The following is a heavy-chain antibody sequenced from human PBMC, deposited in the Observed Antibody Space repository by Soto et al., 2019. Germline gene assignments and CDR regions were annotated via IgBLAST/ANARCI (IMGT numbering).Heavy chain of an antibody. CDR2: IDPSDSYT. D-gene: IGHD1-7*01. J-gene: IGHJ6*02. Sequence: PGESLKISCKGSGYSFTSYWISWVRQMPGKGLEWMGRIDPSDSYTNYSPSFQGHVTISADKSISTAYLQWSSLKASDTAMYYCARFGRTGTTGDYYYYGMDVWGQGTTVTVSS. CDR3: ARFGRTGTTGDYYYYGMDV. V-gene: IGHV5-10-1*01. CDR1: GYSFTSYW.